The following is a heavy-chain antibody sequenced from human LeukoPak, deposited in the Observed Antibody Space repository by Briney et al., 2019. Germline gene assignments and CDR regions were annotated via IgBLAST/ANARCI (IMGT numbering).Heavy chain of an antibody. J-gene: IGHJ3*02. Sequence: ASVKVSCKASGYTSTSYYMHWVRQAPGQGLEWMGIINPSGGSTSYAQKFQGRVTMTRDTSTSTVYMELSSLRSGDTAVYYCARGVEMVNWRDAFDIWGQGTMVTVSS. V-gene: IGHV1-46*01. D-gene: IGHD5-24*01. CDR2: INPSGGST. CDR1: GYTSTSYY. CDR3: ARGVEMVNWRDAFDI.